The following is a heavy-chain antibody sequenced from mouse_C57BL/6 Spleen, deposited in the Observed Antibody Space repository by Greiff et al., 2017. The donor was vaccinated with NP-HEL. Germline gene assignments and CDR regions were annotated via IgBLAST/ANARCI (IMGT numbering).Heavy chain of an antibody. CDR1: GYTFTDYY. CDR3: ASPPHYYGSSYWYLDV. J-gene: IGHJ1*03. CDR2: INPNNGGT. Sequence: VQLQQSGPELVKPGASVKLSCKASGYTFTDYYMNWVKQSPGQSLEWIGDINPNNGGTSYNQKFKGKATLTVDKSSSTAYMELRSLTSDDSAVYYGASPPHYYGSSYWYLDVGGKGTTVTVSS. V-gene: IGHV1-26*01. D-gene: IGHD1-1*01.